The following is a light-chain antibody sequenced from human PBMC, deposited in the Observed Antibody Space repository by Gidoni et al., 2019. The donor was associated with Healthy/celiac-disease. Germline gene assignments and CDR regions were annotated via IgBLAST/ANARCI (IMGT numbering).Light chain of an antibody. V-gene: IGLV1-40*01. CDR1: SSNIGAGYD. J-gene: IGLJ2*01. CDR3: QSYDSSLSGVV. CDR2: GTH. Sequence: QSLLTQPPSVSAAPGPRVTISCTGSSSNIGAGYDVHWYQQFPGTAPKLLIYGTHNRPSGVPDRFSGSKSGTSASLAITGLQAEDEAEYYCQSYDSSLSGVVFGGGTKLTVL.